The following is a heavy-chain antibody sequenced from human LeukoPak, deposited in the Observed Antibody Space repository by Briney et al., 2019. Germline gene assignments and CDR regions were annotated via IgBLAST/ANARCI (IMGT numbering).Heavy chain of an antibody. CDR3: TRDATQYLRYGYFDS. Sequence: GGSLRLSCAASGFTFSNSAMNWVRQAPGKGLEWVSTINNIASHIYYVDSVRGRFTISRDNAKNSVSLQMNNLRAEDTAVYYCTRDATQYLRYGYFDSWGQGILVTVSS. J-gene: IGHJ4*02. V-gene: IGHV3-21*01. D-gene: IGHD2/OR15-2a*01. CDR1: GFTFSNSA. CDR2: INNIASHI.